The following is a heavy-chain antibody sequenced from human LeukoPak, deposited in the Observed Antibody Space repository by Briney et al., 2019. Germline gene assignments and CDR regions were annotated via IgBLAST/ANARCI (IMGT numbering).Heavy chain of an antibody. D-gene: IGHD1-26*01. CDR1: GYTFTGYY. CDR2: INPNSGGT. V-gene: IGHV1-2*02. Sequence: PRASVKVSCKASGYTFTGYYMHWVRQAPGQGLEWMGWINPNSGGTNYAQKFQGRVTITRDTSISTAYMELSRLRSDDTAVYYRARAPVGATDFDYWGQGTLVTVSS. CDR3: ARAPVGATDFDY. J-gene: IGHJ4*02.